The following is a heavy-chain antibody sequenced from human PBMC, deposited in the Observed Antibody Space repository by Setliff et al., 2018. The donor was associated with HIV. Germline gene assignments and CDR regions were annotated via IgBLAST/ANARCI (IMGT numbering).Heavy chain of an antibody. D-gene: IGHD2-15*01. V-gene: IGHV3-30*02. CDR2: IWSDGSTK. J-gene: IGHJ4*02. CDR1: GFTFESYW. CDR3: AKGTYCSGGNCYSGFLDY. Sequence: GESLKISCVASGFTFESYWLSWVRQAPGKGLEWVAVIWSDGSTKYYADSVKGRFTISRDNSKNTVYLQMNSLRAEDTAVYYCAKGTYCSGGNCYSGFLDYWGQGTLVTVSS.